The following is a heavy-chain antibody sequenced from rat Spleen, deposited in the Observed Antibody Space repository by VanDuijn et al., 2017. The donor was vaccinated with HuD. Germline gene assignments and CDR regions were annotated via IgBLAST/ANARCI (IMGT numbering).Heavy chain of an antibody. Sequence: QVRLKESGPRLVQPSQTLSVTCTVSGFSVTSYHVSWVRQPPGKGLEWVGAIWKGGSTEYNSEFKSRLSISRDTSKNQVFLKMNSLKTEDTGVYYCARDRIYYGLSDWGQGVMVTVSS. J-gene: IGHJ2*01. V-gene: IGHV2-61*01. CDR1: GFSVTSYH. CDR3: ARDRIYYGLSD. CDR2: IWKGGST. D-gene: IGHD1-6*01.